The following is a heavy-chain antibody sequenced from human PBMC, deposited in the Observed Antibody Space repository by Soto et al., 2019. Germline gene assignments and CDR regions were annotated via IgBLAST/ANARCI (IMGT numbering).Heavy chain of an antibody. V-gene: IGHV3-72*01. CDR2: IRNKPNGHTT. D-gene: IGHD2-21*02. CDR3: TTTGITAPLFEY. J-gene: IGHJ4*02. CDR1: GFTFSGHY. Sequence: EVQLVESGGGLVQPGGSLRLYCEGSGFTFSGHYMDWVRQAPGKGLEWLGRIRNKPNGHTTAYAASGKGRFTISRDDSKNLVYLQMNSLKSEDTALYYCTTTGITAPLFEYWGQGTLVAVSS.